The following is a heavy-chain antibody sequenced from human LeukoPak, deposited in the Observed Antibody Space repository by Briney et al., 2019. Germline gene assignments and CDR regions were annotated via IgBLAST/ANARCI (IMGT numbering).Heavy chain of an antibody. CDR2: IYTTGST. J-gene: IGHJ6*03. CDR1: GGSISSYY. Sequence: PSETLSLTCTVSGGSISSYYWSWIRQPPGKGLEWIGRIYTTGSTNYNPSLKSRVTMSVDTSKNQFSLKLSSVTAADTAVYYCAREYSSGWYSAYYYYMDVWGKGTTVTISS. D-gene: IGHD6-19*01. V-gene: IGHV4-4*07. CDR3: AREYSSGWYSAYYYYMDV.